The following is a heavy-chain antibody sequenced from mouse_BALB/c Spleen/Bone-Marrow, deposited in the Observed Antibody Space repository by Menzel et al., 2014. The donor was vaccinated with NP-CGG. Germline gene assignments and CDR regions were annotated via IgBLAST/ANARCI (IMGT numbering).Heavy chain of an antibody. V-gene: IGHV5-12-2*01. CDR3: ARQGVYYGKTYYAMDY. Sequence: EVKLVESGGGLVQPGGSLKISCAASGFTFSSYIMSWVRQTPEKRLEWVAYISNGGGSHYYPDTVKGRFTISRDNAKNTLYLQMISLKSEDTAMYYCARQGVYYGKTYYAMDYWGQGTSVTVSS. J-gene: IGHJ4*01. D-gene: IGHD2-1*01. CDR2: ISNGGGSH. CDR1: GFTFSSYI.